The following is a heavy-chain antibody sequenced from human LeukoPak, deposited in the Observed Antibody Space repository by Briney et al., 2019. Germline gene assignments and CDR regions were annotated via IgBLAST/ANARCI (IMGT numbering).Heavy chain of an antibody. CDR3: ARDCREYSSSSMFDY. D-gene: IGHD6-6*01. CDR1: GYTFTSYY. Sequence: ASVKVSCKASGYTFTSYYMHWVRQAPGQGLEWMGIINPSGGSTSYAQKFQGRVTMTRDTSTSTVYMELSSLRSEDTAVYYCARDCREYSSSSMFDYWGQGTLVNVSS. V-gene: IGHV1-46*01. CDR2: INPSGGST. J-gene: IGHJ4*02.